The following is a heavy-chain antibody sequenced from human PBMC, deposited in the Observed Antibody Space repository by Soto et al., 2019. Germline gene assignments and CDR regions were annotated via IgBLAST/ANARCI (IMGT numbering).Heavy chain of an antibody. CDR1: GGSISSSSYY. CDR3: ARQDVDTAMVFDY. J-gene: IGHJ4*02. D-gene: IGHD5-18*01. V-gene: IGHV4-39*01. Sequence: QLPLQESGPGLVKPSETLSLTCTVSGGSISSSSYYWGWIRQPPGKGLEWIGSIYYSGSTYYNPSLKSRVTISVDTSKNQFSLKLSSVTAADTAVYYCARQDVDTAMVFDYWGQGTLVTVSS. CDR2: IYYSGST.